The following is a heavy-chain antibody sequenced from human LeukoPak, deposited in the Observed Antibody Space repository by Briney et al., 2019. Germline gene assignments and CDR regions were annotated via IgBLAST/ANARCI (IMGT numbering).Heavy chain of an antibody. CDR1: GFKFGEYG. V-gene: IGHV3-49*03. Sequence: GGSLRLSCTASGFKFGEYGMSWFRQAPGKGLEWVGIIRRNAYGGATQYAASVKGRFTISREDSKSIVYLQMNSLKTEDTGVYYCSRDYYDSSGLTHFDHWGQGTLVTVSS. CDR3: SRDYYDSSGLTHFDH. CDR2: IRRNAYGGAT. D-gene: IGHD3-22*01. J-gene: IGHJ4*02.